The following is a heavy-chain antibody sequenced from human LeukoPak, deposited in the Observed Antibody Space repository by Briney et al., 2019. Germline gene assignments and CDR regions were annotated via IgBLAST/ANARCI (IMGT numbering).Heavy chain of an antibody. D-gene: IGHD2-2*01. J-gene: IGHJ5*02. V-gene: IGHV1-69*01. CDR2: IIPISGTA. CDR3: AREGAYCSSTSCHIQNWFDP. Sequence: ASAKVSCKASGGTFSSYAISWVRQAPGQGLEWMGGIIPISGTANYAQKFQGRVTITADESSSTAYMELRSLRSDDTAVYYCAREGAYCSSTSCHIQNWFDPWGQGTLVTVSS. CDR1: GGTFSSYA.